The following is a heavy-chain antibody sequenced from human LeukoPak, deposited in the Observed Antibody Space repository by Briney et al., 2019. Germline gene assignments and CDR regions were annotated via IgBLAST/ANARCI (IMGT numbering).Heavy chain of an antibody. CDR2: INPNTGGT. Sequence: ASVKVSCKASGYTFTANFIHWVRQAPGQGLEWMGRINPNTGGTDYAQKFQGRVTMTRDTSIRTAYIDLSSLRSDDTAVYYCARDVFLGAVAGRRADYWGQGTLVTVSS. D-gene: IGHD6-19*01. J-gene: IGHJ4*02. CDR3: ARDVFLGAVAGRRADY. CDR1: GYTFTANF. V-gene: IGHV1-2*02.